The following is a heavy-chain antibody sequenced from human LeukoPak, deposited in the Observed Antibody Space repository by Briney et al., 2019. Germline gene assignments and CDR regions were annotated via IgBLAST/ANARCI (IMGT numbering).Heavy chain of an antibody. D-gene: IGHD3-22*01. Sequence: PGGSLRLSCAASGFTFSSYWMSWVRQAPGKGLEWVANIKQDGSEKYYADSVKGRFTISRDNSKNTLYLQMNSLRAEDTAVYYCAKAVVVSLDYWGQGTLVTVSS. CDR3: AKAVVVSLDY. CDR1: GFTFSSYW. V-gene: IGHV3-7*01. CDR2: IKQDGSEK. J-gene: IGHJ4*02.